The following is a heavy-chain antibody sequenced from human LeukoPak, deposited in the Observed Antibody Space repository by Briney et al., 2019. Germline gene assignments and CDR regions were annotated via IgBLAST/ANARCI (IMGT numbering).Heavy chain of an antibody. CDR1: GGSISSGTYY. Sequence: PSQTLSLTCTVSGGSISSGTYYWNWIRQPAGKGLEWIGRIYTSGNTNYHPSLKSRVTISVDTSKNQFSLKLSSVTAADTAVYYCAREEVVAARPNWFDPWGQGTLVTVSS. CDR3: AREEVVAARPNWFDP. J-gene: IGHJ5*02. CDR2: IYTSGNT. D-gene: IGHD2-15*01. V-gene: IGHV4-61*02.